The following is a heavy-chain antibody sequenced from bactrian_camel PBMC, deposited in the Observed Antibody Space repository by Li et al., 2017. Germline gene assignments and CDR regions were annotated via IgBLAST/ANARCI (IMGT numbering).Heavy chain of an antibody. Sequence: HVQLVESGGGSVQPGGSLRLSCVTSEFTSHTYYIGWVRQASGKGLDLIGSISNGGSNTYITDSVKGRFTISRDNAKNTVYLQIDSLKPEDTAVYYCVRDYNDYWGQGTQVTVS. CDR2: ISNGGSNT. D-gene: IGHD1*01. CDR3: VRDYNDY. V-gene: IGHV3-2*01. J-gene: IGHJ4*01. CDR1: EFTSHTYY.